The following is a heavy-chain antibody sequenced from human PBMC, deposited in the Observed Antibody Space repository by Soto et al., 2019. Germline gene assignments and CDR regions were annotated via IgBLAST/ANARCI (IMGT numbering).Heavy chain of an antibody. CDR3: AREASEPDAFDI. CDR1: GFTFSSYG. D-gene: IGHD1-1*01. J-gene: IGHJ3*02. Sequence: GGSLRLSCAASGFTFSSYGMHWVRQAPGKGLEWVAGIWYDGSNKYYADSVKGRFTIARDNSKNTLYLQMNSLRAEDTAVYYCAREASEPDAFDIWGQGTMVTVAS. CDR2: IWYDGSNK. V-gene: IGHV3-33*01.